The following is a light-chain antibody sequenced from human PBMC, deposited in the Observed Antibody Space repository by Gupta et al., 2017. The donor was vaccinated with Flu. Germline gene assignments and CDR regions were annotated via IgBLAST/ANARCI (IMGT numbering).Light chain of an antibody. V-gene: IGKV2-28*01. Sequence: DIVMTQSPLSLPVTPGEPASISCRSSQSLLHSNGYNYLDWYLQKPGQSPQLLIYWGSNRASGVPDRFSGSGSGTDFTLKISRVEAADVGVYYCMQAVQSYTFGQGTXLEIK. CDR1: QSLLHSNGYNY. CDR2: WGS. J-gene: IGKJ5*01. CDR3: MQAVQSYT.